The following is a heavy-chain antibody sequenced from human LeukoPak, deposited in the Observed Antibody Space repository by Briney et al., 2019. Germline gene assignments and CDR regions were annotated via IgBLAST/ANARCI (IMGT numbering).Heavy chain of an antibody. D-gene: IGHD2-15*01. CDR3: AREPHCSGGSCYSLDTAMVY. Sequence: GASVKVSCKASGYTFTDYFMNWMRQAPGQRLEWMGWINAGNGNTKYSQKFQGRVTITRDTSASTAYMELSSLRSEDMAVYYCAREPHCSGGSCYSLDTAMVYWGQGTLVTVSS. CDR2: INAGNGNT. V-gene: IGHV1/OR15-3*02. CDR1: GYTFTDYF. J-gene: IGHJ4*02.